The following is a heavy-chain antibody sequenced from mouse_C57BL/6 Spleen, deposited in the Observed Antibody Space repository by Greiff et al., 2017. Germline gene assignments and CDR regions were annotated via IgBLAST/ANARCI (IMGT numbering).Heavy chain of an antibody. D-gene: IGHD2-3*01. CDR1: VYPFPRYD. CDR2: LYPREGST. V-gene: IGHV1-85*01. Sequence: QVQLQQSGPELVKPGASVKLSCKASVYPFPRYDINWVKQRPGRGLECIGWLYPREGSTKYNEKFKGKATLTVDTSSSTAYMERHSLTSEDSAVYFCARGDDGYPFAYWGQGTLVTVSA. J-gene: IGHJ3*01. CDR3: ARGDDGYPFAY.